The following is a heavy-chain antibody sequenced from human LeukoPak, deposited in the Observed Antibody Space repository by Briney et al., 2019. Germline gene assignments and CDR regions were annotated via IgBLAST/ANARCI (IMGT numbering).Heavy chain of an antibody. D-gene: IGHD6-19*01. CDR1: GGSVSRGSYY. V-gene: IGHV4-61*01. J-gene: IGHJ4*02. Sequence: KPSETLSLTCTVSGGSVSRGSYYWSWIRQPPGKGLEWIGYIYYSGSTNYNPSLKSRVTISVDTSKNQFSLKLSSVTAADTAVYYCARGLTRWGQGTLVTVSS. CDR2: IYYSGST. CDR3: ARGLTR.